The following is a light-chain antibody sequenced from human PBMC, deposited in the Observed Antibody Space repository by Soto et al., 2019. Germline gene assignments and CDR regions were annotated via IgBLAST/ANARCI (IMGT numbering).Light chain of an antibody. CDR3: CSYAYTFSV. J-gene: IGLJ3*02. Sequence: QSALTQPASVSGSPGQSITISCIGTSTDVGSYNLFSWYQQHPGKAPKLIIYEGTKRPAGVSNSFSGSKSGNTASLTVSGLQAEDEADYFCCSYAYTFSVFGGGTKLTVL. CDR1: STDVGSYNL. V-gene: IGLV2-23*01. CDR2: EGT.